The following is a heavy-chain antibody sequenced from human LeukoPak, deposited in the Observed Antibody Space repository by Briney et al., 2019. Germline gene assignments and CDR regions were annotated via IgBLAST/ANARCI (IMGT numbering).Heavy chain of an antibody. D-gene: IGHD3-10*01. J-gene: IGHJ4*02. CDR3: ARVATYGRQLDY. V-gene: IGHV3-66*01. Sequence: GGSLRLSCAASGFTVSSNYMSWVRQAPGKGLEWVPVIYSGGSTYYADSVKGRFTISRDNSTNTLYLQMNSLRAEDTAVYYCARVATYGRQLDYWGQGTLVTVSS. CDR1: GFTVSSNY. CDR2: IYSGGST.